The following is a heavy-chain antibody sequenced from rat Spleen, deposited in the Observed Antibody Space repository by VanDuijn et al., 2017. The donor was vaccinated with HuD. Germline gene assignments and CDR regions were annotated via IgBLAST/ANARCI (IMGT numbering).Heavy chain of an antibody. CDR2: ISSDGRRN. J-gene: IGHJ2*01. Sequence: EVQLVESAGGLVQPGRSLKLSCAASGFTFTDYYMAWVRQAPTKGLEWVATISSDGRRNYYRDSVKGRFTISRDNAKSSLYLQMDSLRSADTATYYCARRHYGYTDYFDYWGQGVMVTVSS. D-gene: IGHD1-9*01. CDR1: GFTFTDYY. V-gene: IGHV5-29*01. CDR3: ARRHYGYTDYFDY.